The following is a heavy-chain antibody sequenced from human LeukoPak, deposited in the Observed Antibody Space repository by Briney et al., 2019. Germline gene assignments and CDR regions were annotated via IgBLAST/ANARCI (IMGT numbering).Heavy chain of an antibody. D-gene: IGHD3-3*01. CDR2: FDPEDGET. CDR1: GYTLTELS. V-gene: IGHV1-24*01. J-gene: IGHJ4*02. Sequence: VASVKVSCKVSGYTLTELSMHWVRQAPGKGLEWMGGFDPEDGETIYAQKFQGRVTMTEDTSTDTAYMELSSLRSEDTAVYYCATSPRFGFWSGYYTDLDYWGQETLVTVSS. CDR3: ATSPRFGFWSGYYTDLDY.